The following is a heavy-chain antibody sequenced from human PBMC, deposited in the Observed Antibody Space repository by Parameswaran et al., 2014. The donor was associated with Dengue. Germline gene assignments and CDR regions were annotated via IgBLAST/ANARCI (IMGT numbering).Heavy chain of an antibody. CDR2: INPNSGGT. Sequence: WVRQAPGQGLEWMGWINPNSGGTNYAQKFQGRVTMTRDTSISTAYMELSRLRSDDTAVYYCARGPKWELRIVSGMDYWGQGTLVTVSS. V-gene: IGHV1-2*02. J-gene: IGHJ4*02. CDR3: ARGPKWELRIVSGMDY. D-gene: IGHD1-26*01.